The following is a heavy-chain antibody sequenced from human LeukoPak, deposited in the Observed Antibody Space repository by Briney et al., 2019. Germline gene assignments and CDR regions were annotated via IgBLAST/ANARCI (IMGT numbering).Heavy chain of an antibody. V-gene: IGHV4-34*01. CDR3: ARGIFGVVINSYYYYMDV. J-gene: IGHJ6*03. CDR2: INHSGST. Sequence: SETLSLTCAVYGGSFSGYYWSWIRQPPGKGLEWIGEINHSGSTNYNPSLKSRVTISVDTSKNQFSLKLSSVTAADTAVYYCARGIFGVVINSYYYYMDVWGKGTPVTVSS. D-gene: IGHD3-3*01. CDR1: GGSFSGYY.